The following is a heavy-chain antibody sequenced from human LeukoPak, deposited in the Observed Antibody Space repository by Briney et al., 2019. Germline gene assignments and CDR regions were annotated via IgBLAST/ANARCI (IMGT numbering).Heavy chain of an antibody. CDR1: GYTLTGYY. CDR3: ARLQLGIIAAAESIDY. Sequence: ASVKVSCKASGYTLTGYYMHWVRQAPGQGLEWMGWINPNSGGTNYAQKFQGRVTMTRDTSISTAYMELSRLRSDDTAVYYCARLQLGIIAAAESIDYWGQGTLVTVSS. V-gene: IGHV1-2*02. CDR2: INPNSGGT. J-gene: IGHJ4*02. D-gene: IGHD6-13*01.